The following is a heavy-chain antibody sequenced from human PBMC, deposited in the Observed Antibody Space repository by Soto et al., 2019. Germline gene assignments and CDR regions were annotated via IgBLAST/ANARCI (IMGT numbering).Heavy chain of an antibody. Sequence: EVQLVESGGGLVQPGGSLRLSCAASGFTFSSYWMHWVRQAPGKGLVWVSGIKGDGSSTNYADSVKGRFTISRDNAKDTVFLQRNGLRDEDTAVYFCARGAMGNYFNDYWGQGTLVTVSS. V-gene: IGHV3-74*01. J-gene: IGHJ4*02. CDR1: GFTFSSYW. CDR2: IKGDGSST. D-gene: IGHD3-10*01. CDR3: ARGAMGNYFNDY.